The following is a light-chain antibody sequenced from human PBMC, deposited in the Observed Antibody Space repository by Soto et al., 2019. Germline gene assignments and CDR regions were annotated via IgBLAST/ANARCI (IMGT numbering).Light chain of an antibody. Sequence: QSALTQPASVSGSPGQSITISCTGTSSDVGSYNLVSWYQQHPGKGPKLMIYEGSKRPSGVSNRFSGSKSGNTASLTISGLQAEDEADYYCCSYAGSSTSYVFGTGTKVIVL. J-gene: IGLJ1*01. CDR3: CSYAGSSTSYV. CDR2: EGS. CDR1: SSDVGSYNL. V-gene: IGLV2-23*01.